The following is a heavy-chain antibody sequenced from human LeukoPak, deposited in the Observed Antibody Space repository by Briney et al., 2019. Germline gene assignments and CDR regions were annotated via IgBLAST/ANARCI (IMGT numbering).Heavy chain of an antibody. D-gene: IGHD3-3*01. J-gene: IGHJ4*02. V-gene: IGHV5-51*01. CDR3: ARRFLEWAHFDF. CDR2: IYPGDSDI. CDR1: GYSFTTYW. Sequence: GESLKISCKGSGYSFTTYWIGWVRQMPGKGLEWMGIIYPGDSDIRYSPSFQGQVTISADKSINTAYLQWSSLKASDTAMYYCARRFLEWAHFDFWGQGALVTVSS.